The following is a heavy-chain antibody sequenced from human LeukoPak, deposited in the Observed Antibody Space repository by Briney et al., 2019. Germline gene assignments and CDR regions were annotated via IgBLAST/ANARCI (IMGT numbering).Heavy chain of an antibody. Sequence: GGSLRLSCAASGFTFSSYSMNWVRQAPGKGLEWVSSICSSSSYIYYADSVKGRFTISRDNAKNSLYLQMNGLRAEDAGVYFCARGSDNSSPAHLYYLDSWGQGTLVTVSS. CDR1: GFTFSSYS. V-gene: IGHV3-21*01. CDR3: ARGSDNSSPAHLYYLDS. J-gene: IGHJ4*02. CDR2: ICSSSSYI. D-gene: IGHD6-13*01.